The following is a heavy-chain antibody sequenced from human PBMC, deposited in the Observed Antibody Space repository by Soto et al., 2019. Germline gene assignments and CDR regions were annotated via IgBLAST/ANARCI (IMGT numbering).Heavy chain of an antibody. CDR1: GFSLSTSGVG. J-gene: IGHJ4*02. V-gene: IGHV2-5*01. CDR3: AHRRLDSYYDSSPDY. D-gene: IGHD3-22*01. Sequence: QITLKESGPTLMKPTQTLTLTCTFSGFSLSTSGVGVGWIRQPPGKALEWLALIYWNDDKRYSPSLKSRLTITKDTSKNQVVLTMTNMDPVDTATYYCAHRRLDSYYDSSPDYWGQGTLVTVSS. CDR2: IYWNDDK.